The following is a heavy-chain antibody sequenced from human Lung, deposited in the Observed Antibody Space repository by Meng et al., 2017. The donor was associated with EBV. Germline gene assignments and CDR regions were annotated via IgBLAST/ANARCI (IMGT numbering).Heavy chain of an antibody. D-gene: IGHD6-13*01. CDR2: IYYSGST. Sequence: QRLLEESGPGLVKPSETLSLPCPVSGGSISSSSYYWGWIRQPPGKGLEWIGSIYYSGSTYYNPSLKSRVTISVDTSKNQFSLKLSSVTAADTAVYYCARGWTIAAAGLDYWGQGTLVTVSS. CDR1: GGSISSSSYY. CDR3: ARGWTIAAAGLDY. J-gene: IGHJ4*02. V-gene: IGHV4-39*07.